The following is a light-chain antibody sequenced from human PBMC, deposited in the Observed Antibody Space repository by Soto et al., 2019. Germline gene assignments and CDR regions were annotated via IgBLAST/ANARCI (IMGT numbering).Light chain of an antibody. CDR3: QTWCTCIHGV. V-gene: IGLV4-69*01. CDR2: LNSDGSH. J-gene: IGLJ2*01. CDR1: SGHSSYA. Sequence: QSVLTQSPSASASLGASVKLTCTLSSGHSSYAIAWHQQQPEKGPRYLMKLNSDGSHSKGDGIPDRFSGSSSGAERYLTISSRQSDDDADYCCQTWCTCIHGVFGGGTKLSVL.